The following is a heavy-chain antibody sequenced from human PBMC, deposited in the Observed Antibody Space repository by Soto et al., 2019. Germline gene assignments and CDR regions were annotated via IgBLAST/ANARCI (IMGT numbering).Heavy chain of an antibody. CDR3: ARHYDILTGYYTPLEY. CDR2: IYYNGST. V-gene: IGHV4-39*01. CDR1: GDSISSSSYY. D-gene: IGHD3-9*01. Sequence: SETLSLTCTVSGDSISSSSYYWGWIRKPPGKGLEWIGSIYYNGSTYYNPSLKSRVTISVDTSKNQFFLKLSSVTAADTAVYYCARHYDILTGYYTPLEYWGQGTHVTVTS. J-gene: IGHJ4*02.